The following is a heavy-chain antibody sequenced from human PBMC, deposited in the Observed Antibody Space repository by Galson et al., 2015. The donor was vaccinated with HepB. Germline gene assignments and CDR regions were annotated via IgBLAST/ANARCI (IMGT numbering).Heavy chain of an antibody. CDR3: TTEAILFFALNTAMVQGDAFDI. CDR2: IKSKTDGGTT. D-gene: IGHD5-18*01. J-gene: IGHJ3*02. Sequence: SLRLSCAASGFTFSNAWMNWVRQAPGKGLEWVGRIKSKTDGGTTDYAAPVKGRFTISGDDSKNTLYLQMNSLKTEDTAVYYCTTEAILFFALNTAMVQGDAFDIWGQGTMVTVSS. CDR1: GFTFSNAW. V-gene: IGHV3-15*07.